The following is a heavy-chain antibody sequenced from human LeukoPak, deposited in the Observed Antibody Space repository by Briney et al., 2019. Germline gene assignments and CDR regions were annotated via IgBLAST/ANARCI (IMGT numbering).Heavy chain of an antibody. Sequence: ASVKVSSKVSGYTLTELSMHWVRQAPGKGLEWMGGFDPEDGETIYAQKFQGRVTMTEDTSTDTAYMELSSLRSEDTAVYYCATGDYNDRSPLEYWGQGTLVTVSS. CDR2: FDPEDGET. V-gene: IGHV1-24*01. J-gene: IGHJ4*02. D-gene: IGHD3-22*01. CDR3: ATGDYNDRSPLEY. CDR1: GYTLTELS.